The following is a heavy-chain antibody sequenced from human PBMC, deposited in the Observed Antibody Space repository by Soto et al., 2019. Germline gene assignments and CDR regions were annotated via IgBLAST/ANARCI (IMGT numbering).Heavy chain of an antibody. CDR1: GYSFTDYH. J-gene: IGHJ6*02. D-gene: IGHD2-8*01. CDR2: INPKSGGT. V-gene: IGHV1-2*04. CDR3: ARRHYTDCSNGVCSFFYNHEMDV. Sequence: GASVKVSCKASGYSFTDYHIHWVRQAPGQGLEWLGRINPKSGGTSTAQKFQGWVTMTRDRSISTVYMELTRLRSDDTAVYFCARRHYTDCSNGVCSFFYNHEMDVWGQGTTVTVSS.